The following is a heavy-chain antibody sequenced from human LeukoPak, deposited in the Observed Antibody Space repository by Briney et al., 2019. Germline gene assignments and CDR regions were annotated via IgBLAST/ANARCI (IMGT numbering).Heavy chain of an antibody. D-gene: IGHD5-18*01. Sequence: PSETLSLTCTVSGGPISSYYWSWIRQPPGKGLEWNGYIYYSGSTNYNPSLKSRVTISVDTSKNQFSLKLSSVTAADTAVYYCARYNSYGYPYYFDYWGQGTLVTVSS. CDR1: GGPISSYY. V-gene: IGHV4-59*01. CDR3: ARYNSYGYPYYFDY. CDR2: IYYSGST. J-gene: IGHJ4*02.